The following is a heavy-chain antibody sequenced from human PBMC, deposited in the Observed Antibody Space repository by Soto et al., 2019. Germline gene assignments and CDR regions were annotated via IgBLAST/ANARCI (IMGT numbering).Heavy chain of an antibody. J-gene: IGHJ6*02. Sequence: SETLSLTCTVSGGSISGYYWSWIRQAPGKGLEWIAYIYYSGSTNYNPSLKSRVTISVDTSKNQFSLKLTSVTAADTALYYCARDVTTYGPPAAMDVWGQGTTVTVSS. CDR3: ARDVTTYGPPAAMDV. V-gene: IGHV4-59*01. D-gene: IGHD3-10*01. CDR2: IYYSGST. CDR1: GGSISGYY.